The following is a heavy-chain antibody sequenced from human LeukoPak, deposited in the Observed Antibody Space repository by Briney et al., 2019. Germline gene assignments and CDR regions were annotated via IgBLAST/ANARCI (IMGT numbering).Heavy chain of an antibody. CDR1: GFTFSSYA. D-gene: IGHD6-19*01. V-gene: IGHV3-23*01. CDR3: AKAPDPYSGWYLDYYYGMDV. CDR2: ISGSGGST. Sequence: GGSLRLSCAASGFTFSSYAMSWVRQAPGKGLEWVSAISGSGGSTYYADSVKGRFTISRDNSKNTLYLQMNSLRAEDTAVYYCAKAPDPYSGWYLDYYYGMDVWGQGTTVTVSS. J-gene: IGHJ6*02.